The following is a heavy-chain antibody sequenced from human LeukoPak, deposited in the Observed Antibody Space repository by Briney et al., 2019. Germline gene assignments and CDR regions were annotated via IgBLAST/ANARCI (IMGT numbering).Heavy chain of an antibody. Sequence: PSQTLSLTCTVSGGSISSGSYYWSWIRQPPGKGLEWIGYIYYSGSTNYNPSLKSRVTISVDTSKNQFSLKLSSVTAADTAVYYCARGGWQLVPFDYWGQGTLVTVSS. J-gene: IGHJ4*02. D-gene: IGHD6-6*01. V-gene: IGHV4-61*01. CDR1: GGSISSGSYY. CDR3: ARGGWQLVPFDY. CDR2: IYYSGST.